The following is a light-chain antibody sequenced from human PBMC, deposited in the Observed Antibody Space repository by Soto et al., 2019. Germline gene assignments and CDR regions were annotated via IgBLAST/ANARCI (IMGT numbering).Light chain of an antibody. CDR1: QSVSNTY. V-gene: IGKV3-20*01. J-gene: IGKJ3*01. CDR3: HQYGRSPGLFT. CDR2: DAS. Sequence: EIVLTQSPGTLSLSPGERATLSCRASQSVSNTYLAWYQQKPGQAPRLLIYDASSRTTGIPDRFSRSGSGTEFTLTISRLEPEDFAVYYCHQYGRSPGLFTFGPGTKVDIK.